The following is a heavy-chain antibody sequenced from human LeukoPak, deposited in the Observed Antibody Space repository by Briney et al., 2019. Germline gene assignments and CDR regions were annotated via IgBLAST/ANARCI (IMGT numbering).Heavy chain of an antibody. V-gene: IGHV3-21*06. CDR2: ISSSSTYI. CDR3: ARLVSRIALAGADY. Sequence: GGSLRLSCAASGFTFSSYWMNWVRQAPGKGLEWVSSISSSSTYIYYADSVKGRFTVSRDNAENSLYLQMNSLRAEDTAVYYCARLVSRIALAGADYWGQGTLVTVSS. D-gene: IGHD6-19*01. CDR1: GFTFSSYW. J-gene: IGHJ4*02.